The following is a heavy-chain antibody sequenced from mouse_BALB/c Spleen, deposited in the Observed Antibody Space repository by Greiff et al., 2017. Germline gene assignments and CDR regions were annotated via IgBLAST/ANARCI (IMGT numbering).Heavy chain of an antibody. CDR2: IYPGDGST. J-gene: IGHJ4*01. V-gene: IGHV1S56*01. D-gene: IGHD2-1*01. CDR3: ARGALLWTYAMDY. CDR1: GYTFTSYY. Sequence: QVQLQQSGPELVKPGASVKMSCTASGYTFTSYYIHWVKQRPGQGLEWIGWIYPGDGSTKYNEKFKGKTTLTADKSSSTAYMLLSSLTSEDSEIYFCARGALLWTYAMDYWGQGTSVTVSA.